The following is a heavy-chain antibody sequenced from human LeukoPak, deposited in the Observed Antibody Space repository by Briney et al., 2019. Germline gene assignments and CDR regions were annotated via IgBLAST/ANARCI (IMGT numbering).Heavy chain of an antibody. D-gene: IGHD3-3*01. CDR2: IFYSGST. CDR1: GGSISSTSYY. CDR3: ARLSYDFWSGPKPANYYFDF. J-gene: IGHJ4*02. V-gene: IGHV4-39*01. Sequence: SETLSLTCTVSGGSISSTSYYWGWICQPPGKGLEWIGSIFYSGSTYYNPSLKSRVTISVDTFKSQFSLKLSSVTAADTAVYYCARLSYDFWSGPKPANYYFDFWSQGTLVTVSS.